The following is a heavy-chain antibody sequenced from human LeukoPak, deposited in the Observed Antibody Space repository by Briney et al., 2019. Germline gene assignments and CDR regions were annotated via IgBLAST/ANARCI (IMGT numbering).Heavy chain of an antibody. D-gene: IGHD1-14*01. CDR1: SGSLSGYY. CDR2: IYYTGGT. CDR3: ARHGGTRITVFQVYYFDY. J-gene: IGHJ4*02. V-gene: IGHV4-39*01. Sequence: SETLSLTCTVSSGSLSGYYWGWIRQSPEKGLEWIGSIYYTGGTHYSPSLKSRVTISVDTSKNQFSLRLSSVTAADTAVYYCARHGGTRITVFQVYYFDYWGQGTLVTVSS.